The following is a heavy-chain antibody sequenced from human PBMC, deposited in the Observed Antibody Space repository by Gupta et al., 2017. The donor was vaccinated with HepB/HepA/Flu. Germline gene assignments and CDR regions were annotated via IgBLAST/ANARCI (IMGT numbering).Heavy chain of an antibody. CDR1: GFTFRSYS. CDR3: ARDGSVVTPDRGVFDY. D-gene: IGHD3-10*01. V-gene: IGHV3-21*01. Sequence: EVQLVESGGGLVKPGGSLRLSCAASGFTFRSYSMNWVRQAPGKGLEWVSSISSSSSYIYYADSVKGRFTISRDNAKNSLHLQMNSLRAEDTAVYYCARDGSVVTPDRGVFDYWGQGTLVTVSS. CDR2: ISSSSSYI. J-gene: IGHJ4*02.